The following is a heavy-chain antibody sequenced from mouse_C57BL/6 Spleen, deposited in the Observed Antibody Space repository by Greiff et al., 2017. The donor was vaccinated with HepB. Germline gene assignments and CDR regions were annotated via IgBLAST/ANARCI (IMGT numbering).Heavy chain of an antibody. V-gene: IGHV1-80*01. D-gene: IGHD2-4*01. CDR2: IYPGDGDT. J-gene: IGHJ2*01. CDR3: ASGGLRRDFDY. Sequence: VKLQESGAELVKPGASVKISCKASGYAFSSYWMNWVKQRPGKGLEWIGQIYPGDGDTNYNGKFKGKATLTADKSSSTAYMQLSSLTSEDSAVYFCASGGLRRDFDYWGQGTTLTVSS. CDR1: GYAFSSYW.